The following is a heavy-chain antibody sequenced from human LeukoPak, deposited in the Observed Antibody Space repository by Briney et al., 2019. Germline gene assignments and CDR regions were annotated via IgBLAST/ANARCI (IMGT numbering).Heavy chain of an antibody. V-gene: IGHV3-7*01. Sequence: PGGSLRLSCAASGLSFSTYWMRWVRQARGQGREWVASIKYDANEKHYVDSVKGRFTISRDNGKNSLSLQMNSLRAEDTAVYYCASWKVVVSNGGCDIWGQGTMVTVSS. D-gene: IGHD2-15*01. CDR2: IKYDANEK. J-gene: IGHJ3*02. CDR1: GLSFSTYW. CDR3: ASWKVVVSNGGCDI.